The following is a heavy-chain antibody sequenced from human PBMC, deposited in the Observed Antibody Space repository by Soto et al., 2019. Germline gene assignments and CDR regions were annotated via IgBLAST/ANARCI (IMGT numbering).Heavy chain of an antibody. D-gene: IGHD1-1*01. CDR3: ARASWN. CDR1: GFTFSDDY. CDR2: SRNKANSYTT. V-gene: IGHV3-72*01. J-gene: IGHJ4*02. Sequence: EVHLVESGGGLVQPGGSLRLSCAASGFTFSDDYMDWVRQAPGKGLEWVGRSRNKANSYTTEYAASVKGRFTISRDDSKNSLYLQMNSLKTEDTAVYYCARASWNWGQGTLVTVSS.